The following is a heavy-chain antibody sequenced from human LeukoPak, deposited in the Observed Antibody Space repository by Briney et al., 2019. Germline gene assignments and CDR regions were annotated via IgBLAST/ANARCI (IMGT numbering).Heavy chain of an antibody. Sequence: PGGSLRLSCAASAFTFSNYWMSWVRQAPGKGLEWVANIKEDGSEINYVDSVKGRFTISRDNAKNSLYLQMNSLRAEDSAVYYCARGVTGTTGVSNYGMDVWGQGTTVTVSS. CDR1: AFTFSNYW. CDR2: IKEDGSEI. J-gene: IGHJ6*02. V-gene: IGHV3-7*03. D-gene: IGHD1-20*01. CDR3: ARGVTGTTGVSNYGMDV.